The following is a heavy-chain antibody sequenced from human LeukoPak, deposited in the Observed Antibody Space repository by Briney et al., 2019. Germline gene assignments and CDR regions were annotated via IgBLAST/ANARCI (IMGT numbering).Heavy chain of an antibody. V-gene: IGHV4-30-2*01. D-gene: IGHD2-2*01. CDR1: GGSISSGGYS. J-gene: IGHJ2*01. Sequence: PSQTLSLTCAVSGGSISSGGYSWSWIRQPPGKGLEWIGYIYHSGSTYYNPSLKSRVTISVDRSKNQFSLKLSSVTAADTAVYYCARLVGRSWYFDLWGRGTLVTVSS. CDR2: IYHSGST. CDR3: ARLVGRSWYFDL.